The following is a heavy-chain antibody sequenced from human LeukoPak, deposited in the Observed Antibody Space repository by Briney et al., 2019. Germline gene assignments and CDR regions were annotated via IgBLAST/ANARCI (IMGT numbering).Heavy chain of an antibody. CDR1: GGSISSGSYY. CDR2: IYHCGST. V-gene: IGHV4-39*07. CDR3: ARLTLSGSRPYYFDY. D-gene: IGHD1-26*01. Sequence: SETLSVTCTVSGGSISSGSYYWSWIRQPPGKGLEWIGSIYHCGSTYYNPSLKSRVTISVDTSKNQFSLKLSSVTAADTAMYYCARLTLSGSRPYYFDYWGQGTLVTVSS. J-gene: IGHJ4*02.